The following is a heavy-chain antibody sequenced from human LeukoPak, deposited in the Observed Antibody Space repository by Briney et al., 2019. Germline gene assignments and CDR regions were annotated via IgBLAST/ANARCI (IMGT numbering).Heavy chain of an antibody. CDR3: ARGDLLFDY. J-gene: IGHJ4*02. Sequence: GGSLRLSCAASGFTFSSYSMNWVRQAPGKGLEWVSSISSSSSYIYYADSEKGRFTISRDNARNSLYLLKNSLRAEDTAVYYGARGDLLFDYWGQGTLVTVSS. CDR2: ISSSSSYI. D-gene: IGHD3-16*01. V-gene: IGHV3-21*01. CDR1: GFTFSSYS.